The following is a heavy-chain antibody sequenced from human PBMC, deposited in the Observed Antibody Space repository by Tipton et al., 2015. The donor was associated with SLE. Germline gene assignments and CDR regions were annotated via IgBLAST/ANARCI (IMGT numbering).Heavy chain of an antibody. Sequence: TLSLTCTVSGGSISSYYWSWIRQPPGKGLEWIGYIYTSGSTNYNPSLKSRVTISVDTFKNQFSLKLSSVTAADPAVSYCARAVNDYGDYGGWFDPWGQGTLVTVSS. V-gene: IGHV4-4*08. CDR3: ARAVNDYGDYGGWFDP. J-gene: IGHJ5*02. D-gene: IGHD4-17*01. CDR2: IYTSGST. CDR1: GGSISSYY.